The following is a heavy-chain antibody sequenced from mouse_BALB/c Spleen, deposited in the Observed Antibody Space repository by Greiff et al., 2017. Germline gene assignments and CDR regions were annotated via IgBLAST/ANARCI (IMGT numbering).Heavy chain of an antibody. CDR2: INPSNGRT. CDR1: GYTFTSYW. CDR3: ARELGRENY. V-gene: IGHV1S81*02. D-gene: IGHD4-1*01. Sequence: QVQLQQPGAELVKPGASVKLSCKASGYTFTSYWMHWVKQRPGQGLEWIGEINPSNGRTNYNEKFKSKATLTVDKSSSTAYMQLSSLTSEDSAVYYCARELGRENYWGQGATLTGSS. J-gene: IGHJ2*01.